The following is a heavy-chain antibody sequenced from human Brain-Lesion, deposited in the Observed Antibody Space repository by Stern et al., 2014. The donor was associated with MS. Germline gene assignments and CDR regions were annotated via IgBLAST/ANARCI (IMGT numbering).Heavy chain of an antibody. Sequence: QVQLVQSGAEVKKPGASVKVSCKASGYTFTSYGINWVRQAPGQGLEWMGAIIPDFGTPNYAQKFQGRVTVSADESTSTAYMELSSLTSEDTAVYYCASTLIVVLIPTGNGYFDLWGRGTLVTVSS. CDR2: IIPDFGTP. CDR3: ASTLIVVLIPTGNGYFDL. CDR1: GYTFTSYG. J-gene: IGHJ2*01. D-gene: IGHD2-15*01. V-gene: IGHV1-69*01.